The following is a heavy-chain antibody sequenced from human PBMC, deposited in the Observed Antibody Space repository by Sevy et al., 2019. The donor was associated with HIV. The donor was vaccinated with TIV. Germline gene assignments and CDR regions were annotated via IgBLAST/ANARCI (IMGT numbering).Heavy chain of an antibody. CDR3: ASGLAYWYFDL. D-gene: IGHD2-15*01. Sequence: GGSLRLSCAASRFTFSRYGMHWVRQSPGKGLEWVAFIRYDGSNKYFADSVKGRFTISRDNSDNTVFLQMNSLRAEDSAVYYCASGLAYWYFDLWGRGTLVTVSS. V-gene: IGHV3-30*02. J-gene: IGHJ2*01. CDR2: IRYDGSNK. CDR1: RFTFSRYG.